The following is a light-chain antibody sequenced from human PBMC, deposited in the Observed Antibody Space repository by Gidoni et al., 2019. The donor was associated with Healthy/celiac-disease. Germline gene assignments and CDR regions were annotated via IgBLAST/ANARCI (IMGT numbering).Light chain of an antibody. V-gene: IGKV1-9*01. Sequence: IRLTQSPSPLSASVGDRVTITCRASQGISSYLAWYQQKPGKAHKLLIYAASALQGGVPSRFGGCGSGTDLTLTISRLQPEDFATYCCQQLNSYPLTFGGGTKVEIK. CDR3: QQLNSYPLT. CDR2: AAS. CDR1: QGISSY. J-gene: IGKJ4*01.